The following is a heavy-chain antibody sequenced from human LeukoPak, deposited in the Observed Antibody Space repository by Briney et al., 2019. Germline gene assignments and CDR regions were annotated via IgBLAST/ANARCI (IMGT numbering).Heavy chain of an antibody. CDR3: ARDLSSSSWPKFYFDY. CDR1: GFSFSDYY. J-gene: IGHJ4*02. V-gene: IGHV3-11*06. CDR2: ISSSSFYT. D-gene: IGHD6-13*01. Sequence: GRTLRLSCAASGFSFSDYYMSWICHAPGKGREWVSYISSSSFYTSYADSVKGRFTISRDNAKNSLHLQMNSLRAEDTAIYYCARDLSSSSWPKFYFDYWGQGTLVTVSS.